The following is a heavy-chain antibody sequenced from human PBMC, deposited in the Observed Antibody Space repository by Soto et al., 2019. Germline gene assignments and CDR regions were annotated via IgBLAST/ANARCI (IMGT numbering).Heavy chain of an antibody. J-gene: IGHJ4*02. CDR1: GGSFRGYY. Sequence: QVRLQQWGAGLLKPSETLALTCAVHGGSFRGYYWSWIRKPPGKGLEWIGEINHSGGTNYNPSLKSRVSISVDASKNQFSLQLTSVTAADTAVYYCARLWSSNEGSSWGQGTLVAVSS. D-gene: IGHD3-10*01. CDR3: ARLWSSNEGSS. V-gene: IGHV4-34*01. CDR2: INHSGGT.